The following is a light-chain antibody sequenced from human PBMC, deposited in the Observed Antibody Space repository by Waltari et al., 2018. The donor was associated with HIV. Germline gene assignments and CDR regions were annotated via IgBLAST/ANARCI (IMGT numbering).Light chain of an antibody. Sequence: DVQMTRSPSSLSASVGDRVAITCRASQGIGSDLAWYQQKPGKVPKLLIYAASTLQSGAPSRFSGSGSGTDITLTITNLQTEDFSFYYCQRYDRAPYTFGPGTRLELK. CDR2: AAS. V-gene: IGKV1-27*01. CDR1: QGIGSD. CDR3: QRYDRAPYT. J-gene: IGKJ2*01.